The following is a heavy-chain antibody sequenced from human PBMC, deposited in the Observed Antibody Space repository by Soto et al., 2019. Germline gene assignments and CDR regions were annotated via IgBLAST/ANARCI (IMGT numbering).Heavy chain of an antibody. V-gene: IGHV4-30-2*01. Sequence: QLQLQESGSGLVTPSQTLSLTCAVSGGSISSGGYSWNWLRQPPGKGLEWIGNIYHSGSTYYNASLKRRVTISVDRSKNQCSLKLSSVTAADTAVYYCGRGDYANAFDIWGQGTMVTVSS. CDR2: IYHSGST. D-gene: IGHD4-17*01. CDR3: GRGDYANAFDI. CDR1: GGSISSGGYS. J-gene: IGHJ3*02.